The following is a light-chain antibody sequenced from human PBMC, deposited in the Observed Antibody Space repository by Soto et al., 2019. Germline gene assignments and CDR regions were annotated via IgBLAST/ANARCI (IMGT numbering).Light chain of an antibody. Sequence: QSVLTQPPSASGSRGQSVTISCTGTSSDVGGYNYVSWYQQHPGKAPKVMIYEVNKRPSGVPDRFSGSKSGNTASLTISGLQAEDEADYYCKSYTGINNWVFGGGTKLTVL. CDR3: KSYTGINNWV. V-gene: IGLV2-8*01. CDR2: EVN. J-gene: IGLJ3*02. CDR1: SSDVGGYNY.